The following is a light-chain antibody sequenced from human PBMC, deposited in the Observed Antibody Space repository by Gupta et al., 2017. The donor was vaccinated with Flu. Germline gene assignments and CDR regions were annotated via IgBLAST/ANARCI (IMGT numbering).Light chain of an antibody. CDR2: KAS. V-gene: IGKV1-5*03. CDR3: QHENIYLYD. Sequence: DIEMTQSPSTLSSSAGDRATITCRASQSISSWLAWYQQKPGIAPKLLIYKASTIESRVPSRFGGSGSGTEFALTISSRQPDDFAAYYCQHENIYLYDFGQGTKMEIK. CDR1: QSISSW. J-gene: IGKJ2*01.